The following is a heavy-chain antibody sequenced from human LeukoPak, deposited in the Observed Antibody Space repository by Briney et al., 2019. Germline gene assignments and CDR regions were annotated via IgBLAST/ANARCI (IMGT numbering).Heavy chain of an antibody. CDR1: GGSFSGYY. CDR2: INHSGRN. Sequence: PSETLSLTCAVYGGSFSGYYWSWIRQPPGKGLEWIGEINHSGRNNYNPSLKSRVTISVDTSKNQFSLKLSSVTAADTAVYYCARGRGSRFGNSPVHKRPFDYWGQGTLVTVSS. CDR3: ARGRGSRFGNSPVHKRPFDY. V-gene: IGHV4-34*01. J-gene: IGHJ4*02. D-gene: IGHD3-16*01.